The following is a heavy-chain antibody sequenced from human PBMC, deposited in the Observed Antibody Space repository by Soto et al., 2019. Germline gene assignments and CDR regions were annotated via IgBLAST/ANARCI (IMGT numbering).Heavy chain of an antibody. D-gene: IGHD6-19*01. Sequence: RGSLRLSCAASGFTFVNYAIIFLRHSPWKWLEWVSAISGNGGSTYYADSVKGRFTISRDNSKNTLYLQMNSLRAEDTAVYYCAIPSGLTVTGPDYWGQGTLVTVSS. CDR3: AIPSGLTVTGPDY. V-gene: IGHV3-23*01. CDR2: ISGNGGST. J-gene: IGHJ4*02. CDR1: GFTFVNYA.